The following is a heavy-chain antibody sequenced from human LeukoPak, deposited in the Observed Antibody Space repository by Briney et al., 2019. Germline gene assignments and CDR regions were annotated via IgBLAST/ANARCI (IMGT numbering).Heavy chain of an antibody. Sequence: KPSETLSLTCTVSGCSISSGYYWGWIRQPPGKGLEWIGSISHRGSTYYNPSLKSRVTISLDTSKNQFSLKLSSVTAADTAVYYCARASGSSLGINYWGQGTLVTVSS. D-gene: IGHD7-27*01. CDR2: ISHRGST. CDR3: ARASGSSLGINY. V-gene: IGHV4-38-2*02. CDR1: GCSISSGYY. J-gene: IGHJ4*02.